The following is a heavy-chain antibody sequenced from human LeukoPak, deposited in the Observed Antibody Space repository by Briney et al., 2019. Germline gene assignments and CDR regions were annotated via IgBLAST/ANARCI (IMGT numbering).Heavy chain of an antibody. CDR2: IWYDGSNK. Sequence: QPGRSLRLSCAASGFTFSSYGMHWVRQAPGKGLEWVAVIWYDGSNKYYADSVKGRFTISRDNSKNTLYLQMNSLRAQDTAVYYCARENSGWFDPWGQGTLVTVSS. J-gene: IGHJ5*02. V-gene: IGHV3-33*01. CDR1: GFTFSSYG. D-gene: IGHD4-23*01. CDR3: ARENSGWFDP.